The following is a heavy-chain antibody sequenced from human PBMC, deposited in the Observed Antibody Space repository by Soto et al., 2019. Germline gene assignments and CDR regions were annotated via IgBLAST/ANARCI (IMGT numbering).Heavy chain of an antibody. J-gene: IGHJ6*02. D-gene: IGHD2-2*01. V-gene: IGHV4-34*01. CDR2: INHSGNT. CDR1: GGSFSGYH. CDR3: ARGVRYCSSTSCYYYYYYGMDV. Sequence: PSETLSLTCAVYGGSFSGYHWSWIRQPPGKGLEWIGEINHSGNTSYNPSLKSRVTISVDTSKKQFSLKLSSVTAADTAVYYCARGVRYCSSTSCYYYYYYGMDVWGQGTTVTVSS.